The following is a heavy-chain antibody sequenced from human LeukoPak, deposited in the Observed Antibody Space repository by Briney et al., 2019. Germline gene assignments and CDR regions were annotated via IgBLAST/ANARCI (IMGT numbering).Heavy chain of an antibody. V-gene: IGHV1-18*01. CDR1: GYTFTSYG. CDR2: ISAHNGNT. D-gene: IGHD3-22*01. CDR3: ARDSSAWHYYDSSGYYAFDI. J-gene: IGHJ3*02. Sequence: ASVKVSCKASGYTFTSYGISWVRQAPGQGLEWMGWISAHNGNTNYAQKLQGRVTMTTDTSTSTAYMELRSLRSDDTAVYYCARDSSAWHYYDSSGYYAFDIWGQGTMVTVSS.